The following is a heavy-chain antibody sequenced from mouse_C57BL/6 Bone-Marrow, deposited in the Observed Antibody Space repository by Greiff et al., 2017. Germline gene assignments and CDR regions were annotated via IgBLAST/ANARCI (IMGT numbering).Heavy chain of an antibody. Sequence: EVKLVESGGDLVKPGGSLKLSCAASGFTFSSYGMSWVRQTPDKRLEWVATISSGGSYTYYPDSVKGRFTISRDNAKNTLYLQMSSLKSEDTAMYYCARNDGNYEFAYWGQGTLVTVSA. V-gene: IGHV5-6*02. J-gene: IGHJ3*01. CDR2: ISSGGSYT. D-gene: IGHD2-3*01. CDR3: ARNDGNYEFAY. CDR1: GFTFSSYG.